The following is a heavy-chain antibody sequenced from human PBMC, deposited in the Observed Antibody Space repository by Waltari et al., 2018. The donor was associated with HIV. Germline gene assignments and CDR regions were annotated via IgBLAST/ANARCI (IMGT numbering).Heavy chain of an antibody. V-gene: IGHV4-59*01. J-gene: IGHJ4*02. CDR2: IYYSGST. CDR3: ARSSGDVVLEWLFDY. CDR1: GGSISSYY. Sequence: QVQLQESGPGLVKPSETLSLTCTVSGGSISSYYWSWIRQPPGKGLDWIGYIYYSGSTNYNPSLKSRVTISVDTSKNQFSLKLSSVTAADTAVYYCARSSGDVVLEWLFDYWGQGTLVTVSS. D-gene: IGHD3-3*01.